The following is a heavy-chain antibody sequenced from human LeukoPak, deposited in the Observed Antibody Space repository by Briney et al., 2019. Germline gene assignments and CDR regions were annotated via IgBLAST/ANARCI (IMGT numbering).Heavy chain of an antibody. Sequence: EASVTVSCTASGYTFTVYYMHWVRQAPGQGLEWMGWINPNSGGTNYAQKFQGRVTMTRDTSISTAYMELSRLRSDDTAVYYCARVVSISNWFDPWGQGTLVTVSS. V-gene: IGHV1-2*02. CDR1: GYTFTVYY. CDR2: INPNSGGT. CDR3: ARVVSISNWFDP. D-gene: IGHD2-21*01. J-gene: IGHJ5*02.